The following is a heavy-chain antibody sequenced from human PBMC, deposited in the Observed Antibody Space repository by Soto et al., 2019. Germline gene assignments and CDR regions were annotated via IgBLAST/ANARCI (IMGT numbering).Heavy chain of an antibody. D-gene: IGHD1-26*01. Sequence: SGPTLVNPTQTLTLTCTFSGFSLSSSGVGVGWIRQPPGKALEWLALIYWDDDKRYSPSLKSRLTITKDTSKNQVVLTMTNMDPVDTATYYCAHKPRVGATKYNESDPWGQGTRVTVAS. CDR1: GFSLSSSGVG. V-gene: IGHV2-5*02. CDR2: IYWDDDK. J-gene: IGHJ5*02. CDR3: AHKPRVGATKYNESDP.